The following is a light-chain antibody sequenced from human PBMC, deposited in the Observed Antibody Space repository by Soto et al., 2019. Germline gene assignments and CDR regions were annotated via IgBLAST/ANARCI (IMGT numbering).Light chain of an antibody. J-gene: IGLJ2*01. CDR3: SARDDILSGVG. V-gene: IGLV1-47*01. Sequence: HSVRTQPPSASGTPGQRVTISCSGSSSNIGSNHVYWYQQFPGMAPKLLMYRSDQRPTGVPDRFSGSKSGTSASLAISGLRSDDEADYYCSARDDILSGVGFGGGTKVTVL. CDR2: RSD. CDR1: SSNIGSNH.